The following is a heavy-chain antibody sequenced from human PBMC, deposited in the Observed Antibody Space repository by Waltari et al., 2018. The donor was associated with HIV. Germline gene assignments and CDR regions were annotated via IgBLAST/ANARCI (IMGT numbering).Heavy chain of an antibody. V-gene: IGHV4-34*01. D-gene: IGHD6-13*01. CDR3: ARWARSWFYGMDV. CDR2: INHSGST. J-gene: IGHJ6*02. Sequence: QVQLQQWGAGLLKPSETLSPTCAVHGGSFRGYYWSRIRQPPGKGLEWIGEINHSGSTNYNPSLKSRVTISVDTSKNQFSLKLSSVTAADTAVYYCARWARSWFYGMDVWGQGTTVTVSS. CDR1: GGSFRGYY.